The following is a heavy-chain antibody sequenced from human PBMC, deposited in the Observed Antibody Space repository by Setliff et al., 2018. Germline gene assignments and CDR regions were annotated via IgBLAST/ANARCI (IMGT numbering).Heavy chain of an antibody. D-gene: IGHD1-26*01. CDR2: ISAQDGNT. Sequence: ASVKVSCKASGYSFLSYGITWVRQAPGQGLEWMGWISAQDGNTIYAQKFQGRVTMTTDTYTSTANMELRSLRSDDTAVYYCARAPPNRYSGSYEYFYMDVWGKGTTVTVSS. CDR3: ARAPPNRYSGSYEYFYMDV. CDR1: GYSFLSYG. V-gene: IGHV1-18*01. J-gene: IGHJ6*03.